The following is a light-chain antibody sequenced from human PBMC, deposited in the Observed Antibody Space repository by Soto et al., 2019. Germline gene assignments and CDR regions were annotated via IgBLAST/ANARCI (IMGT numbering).Light chain of an antibody. CDR2: DAS. CDR1: QSVSSY. J-gene: IGKJ5*01. CDR3: QQRSNWPFT. V-gene: IGKV3-11*01. Sequence: EIVLTQSPANLSLSPGERATLSCRASQSVSSYLAWYQQKPGQAPRLLIYDASNRATAIPARFSGSGSGTDCTLTISSLEPEHFAIYYCQQRSNWPFTFGQGTRLEIK.